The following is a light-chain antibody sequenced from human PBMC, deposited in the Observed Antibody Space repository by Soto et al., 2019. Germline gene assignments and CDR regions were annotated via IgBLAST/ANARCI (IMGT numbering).Light chain of an antibody. CDR1: HDISYY. CDR3: QQYYSYSWT. J-gene: IGKJ1*01. Sequence: DIQMTQSPSSLSASVGDRVTITCQASHDISYYLNWYQQKPGKAPKLLIYDASNLETGVPSRFSGGGSGTDFTLTISCLQSEDFATYYCQQYYSYSWTFGQGTKVDVK. CDR2: DAS. V-gene: IGKV1-33*01.